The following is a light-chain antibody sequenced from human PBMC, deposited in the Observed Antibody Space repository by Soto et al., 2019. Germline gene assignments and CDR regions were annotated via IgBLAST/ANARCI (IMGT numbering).Light chain of an antibody. CDR1: SSDVGAYNL. Sequence: QSALTQPRSVSGSPGQSVTISCTGTSSDVGAYNLVSWYQQHPGKAPKLIIYAVSRRPSGVPDRFSGSKSGNTASLTVSGLRAEDEADYYCCSYAGTYTFYVFGSGTQLTVL. CDR2: AVS. V-gene: IGLV2-11*01. J-gene: IGLJ7*01. CDR3: CSYAGTYTFYV.